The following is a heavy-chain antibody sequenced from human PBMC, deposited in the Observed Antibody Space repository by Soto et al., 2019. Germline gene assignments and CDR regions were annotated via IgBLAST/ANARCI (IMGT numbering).Heavy chain of an antibody. J-gene: IGHJ4*02. V-gene: IGHV3-23*01. Sequence: PGGSLRLSCAASGFTFSTYAMNWVRQAPGKGLEWVSAITGSGGSTYYADSVQGRFTISRDNSKNTLFLQMDSLRAEDTAVYYCAKSRYGDYVKDQWGQGTLVTVSS. CDR1: GFTFSTYA. CDR2: ITGSGGST. CDR3: AKSRYGDYVKDQ. D-gene: IGHD4-17*01.